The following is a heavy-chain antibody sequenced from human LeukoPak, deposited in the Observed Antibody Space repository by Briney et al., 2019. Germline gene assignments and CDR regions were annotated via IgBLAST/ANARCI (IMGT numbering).Heavy chain of an antibody. CDR2: IWNDGSNQ. CDR3: AKERYCTSRTCQGFDM. CDR1: GFTFSTYG. V-gene: IGHV3-33*03. Sequence: PGGSLSLYCATSGFTFSTYGMHWVRQAPGKGLEWVAIIWNDGSNQYYSDSVKGRFSISRDNSKNTLYLQMNSLRAEDTAMYYCAKERYCTSRTCQGFDMCGQGTMVSVSS. J-gene: IGHJ3*02. D-gene: IGHD2-2*01.